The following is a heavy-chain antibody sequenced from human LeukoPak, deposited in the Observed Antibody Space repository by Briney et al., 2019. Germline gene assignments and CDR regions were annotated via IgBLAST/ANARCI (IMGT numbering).Heavy chain of an antibody. Sequence: GRSLRLSCAASGFTVSSNYMSWVRQAPGKGLEWVSVIYSGGSIYYADSVKGRFTISRDNSKNTLYLQMNSLRVEDTAVYYCQYYYDSSGYFLDYWGQGTLVTVSS. CDR2: IYSGGSI. CDR3: QYYYDSSGYFLDY. J-gene: IGHJ4*02. V-gene: IGHV3-66*01. D-gene: IGHD3-22*01. CDR1: GFTVSSNY.